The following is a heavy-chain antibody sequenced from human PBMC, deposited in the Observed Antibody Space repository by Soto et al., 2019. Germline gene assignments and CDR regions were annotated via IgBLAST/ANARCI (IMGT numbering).Heavy chain of an antibody. CDR2: ISTNSRYT. J-gene: IGHJ6*02. D-gene: IGHD3-22*01. CDR1: GFTLSDYY. Sequence: PVGSLRLSCAASGFTLSDYYMTWIRQAPGKGLEWISYISTNSRYTKCADSVKGRFTISRDNGKNSLFLQMNSLRDEDTAVYYCARVVVDIPPGYSYAMDVWGQGTTVTVSS. CDR3: ARVVVDIPPGYSYAMDV. V-gene: IGHV3-11*06.